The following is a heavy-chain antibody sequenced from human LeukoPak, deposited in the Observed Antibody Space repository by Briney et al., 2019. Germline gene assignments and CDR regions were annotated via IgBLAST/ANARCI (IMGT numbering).Heavy chain of an antibody. V-gene: IGHV5-51*01. Sequence: GGSLKISCKGSGYNFATYWIAWVRQMPGKGLEWMGLIYPGDSDRRYSPSLQGQVTVSADKSINTAYLQWSSLKASDSATYYCARSREYGDVYGLDVWGQGTTVTVSS. CDR2: IYPGDSDR. J-gene: IGHJ6*02. CDR1: GYNFATYW. CDR3: ARSREYGDVYGLDV. D-gene: IGHD4-17*01.